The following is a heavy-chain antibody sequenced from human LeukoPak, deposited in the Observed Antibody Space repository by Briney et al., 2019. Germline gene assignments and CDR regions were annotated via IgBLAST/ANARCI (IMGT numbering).Heavy chain of an antibody. CDR3: ARTPAGDGSGRYYFDY. CDR2: IYYSGGT. V-gene: IGHV4-59*01. J-gene: IGHJ4*02. Sequence: PSETLSLTCTVSGGSISSYYWSWIRQPPGKGLEWIGYIYYSGGTNYNPSLKSRVTISVDTSKNQFSLKLSSVTAADTAVYYCARTPAGDGSGRYYFDYWGQGTLVTVSS. D-gene: IGHD3-22*01. CDR1: GGSISSYY.